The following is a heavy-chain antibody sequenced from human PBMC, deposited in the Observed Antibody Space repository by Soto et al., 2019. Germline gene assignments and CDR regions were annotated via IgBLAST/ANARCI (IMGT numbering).Heavy chain of an antibody. CDR1: GFTFSSYS. CDR2: ISSSSSYI. V-gene: IGHV3-21*01. CDR3: ASGYCGGDCYDDAFDI. J-gene: IGHJ3*02. Sequence: GGSLRLSCAASGFTFSSYSMNWVRQAPGKGLEWVSSISSSSSYIYYADSVKGRFTISRDNAKNSLYLQMNSLRAEDTAVYYCASGYCGGDCYDDAFDIWGQGTMVTVSS. D-gene: IGHD2-21*02.